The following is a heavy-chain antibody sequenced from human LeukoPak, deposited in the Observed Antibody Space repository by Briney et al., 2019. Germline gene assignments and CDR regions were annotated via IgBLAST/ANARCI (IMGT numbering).Heavy chain of an antibody. CDR1: GYRFTGYY. CDR2: INPSGGST. CDR3: ARDQFGNWNVLFDY. D-gene: IGHD1-20*01. V-gene: IGHV1-46*01. Sequence: GASVKVSCKTSGYRFTGYYLHWVRQAPGQGLEWMGIINPSGGSTSYAQKFQGRVTMTRDMSTSTVYMELSSLRSEDTAVYYCARDQFGNWNVLFDYWGQGTLVTVSS. J-gene: IGHJ4*02.